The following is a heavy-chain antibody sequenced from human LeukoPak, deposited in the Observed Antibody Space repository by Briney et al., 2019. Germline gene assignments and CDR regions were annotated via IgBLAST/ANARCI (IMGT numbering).Heavy chain of an antibody. CDR1: GFTFSSYG. CDR2: IWYDGSNK. Sequence: GGSLRLSCAASGFTFSSYGMHWVRQAPGKGLEWVAVIWYDGSNKYYADSVKGRFTISRDNAKNTLYLQINSLRAVDTAVYYCARDGSSGWYEYYWGQGTLVTVSS. V-gene: IGHV3-33*01. J-gene: IGHJ4*02. D-gene: IGHD6-19*01. CDR3: ARDGSSGWYEYY.